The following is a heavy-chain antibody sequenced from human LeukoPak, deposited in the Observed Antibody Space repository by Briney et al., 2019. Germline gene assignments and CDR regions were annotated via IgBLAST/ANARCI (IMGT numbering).Heavy chain of an antibody. D-gene: IGHD3-3*01. CDR2: IIPIFSTA. CDR3: ARADFWSGYSGWFDP. V-gene: IGHV1-69*13. CDR1: GGTFSSYA. J-gene: IGHJ5*02. Sequence: ASVKVSCKASGGTFSSYAISWVRQAPGQGLEWMGVIIPIFSTANYAQKFQGRVTITADESTSTAYMELSSLRSEDTAVYYCARADFWSGYSGWFDPWGQGTLVTVSS.